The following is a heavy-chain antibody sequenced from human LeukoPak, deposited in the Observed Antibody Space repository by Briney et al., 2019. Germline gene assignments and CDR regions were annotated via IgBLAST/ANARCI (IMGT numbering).Heavy chain of an antibody. Sequence: HPGGSLRLSCAASGFTFSSYAMPWVRQAPGKGLEWVAVISYDGSNKYYADSVKGRFTISRDNSKNTLYLQMNSLRAEDTAVYYCAREGGITMVRGVIITFHKYFNYWGQGTLVTVSS. D-gene: IGHD3-10*01. CDR3: AREGGITMVRGVIITFHKYFNY. CDR1: GFTFSSYA. CDR2: ISYDGSNK. V-gene: IGHV3-30*04. J-gene: IGHJ4*02.